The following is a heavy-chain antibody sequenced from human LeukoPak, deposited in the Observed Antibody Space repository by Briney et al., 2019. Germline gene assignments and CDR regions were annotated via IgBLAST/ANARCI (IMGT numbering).Heavy chain of an antibody. Sequence: GASVKVSCKASGYTFTSYDINWVRQAPGQGLEWMGWMNPNSGNTVYAQKFQGRVTMTRNTSISTAYMELSSLRSEDTAVYYCAREIRFWGGYRPLGYWGQGTLVTVSS. CDR3: AREIRFWGGYRPLGY. J-gene: IGHJ4*02. D-gene: IGHD3-16*02. CDR1: GYTFTSYD. V-gene: IGHV1-8*01. CDR2: MNPNSGNT.